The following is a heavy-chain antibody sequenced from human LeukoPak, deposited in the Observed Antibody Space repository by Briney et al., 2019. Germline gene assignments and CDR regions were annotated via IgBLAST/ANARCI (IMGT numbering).Heavy chain of an antibody. CDR1: GGSISSSSYY. Sequence: PSETLSLTCSVSGGSISSSSYYWGWIRQPPGKGLELIGNIYYGGSTYYNPSLKSRVTISVDTSKNQFSLKLSSVTAADTTVYYCAARSAWFRRIDYWGQGTLVTVSS. CDR2: IYYGGST. D-gene: IGHD6-19*01. J-gene: IGHJ4*02. CDR3: AARSAWFRRIDY. V-gene: IGHV4-39*01.